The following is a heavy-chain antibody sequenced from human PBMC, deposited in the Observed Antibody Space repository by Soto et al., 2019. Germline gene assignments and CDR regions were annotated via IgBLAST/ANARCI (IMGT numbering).Heavy chain of an antibody. CDR3: ASYYYDSSGYYPDFHY. CDR1: GGTFSSYA. D-gene: IGHD3-22*01. Sequence: SVKVSSKASGGTFSSYAISWVRQAPGQGLEWMGGIIPIFGTANYAQKFQGRVTITADESTSTAYMELSSLRSEDTAVYYCASYYYDSSGYYPDFHYWGQGTLVTVSS. CDR2: IIPIFGTA. J-gene: IGHJ4*02. V-gene: IGHV1-69*13.